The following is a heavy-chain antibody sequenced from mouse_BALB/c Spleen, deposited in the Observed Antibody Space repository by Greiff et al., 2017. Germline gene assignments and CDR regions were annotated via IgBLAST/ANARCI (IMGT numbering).Heavy chain of an antibody. D-gene: IGHD3-1*01. CDR1: GFTFSSYA. Sequence: EVQGVESGGGLVKPGGSLKLSCAASGFTFSSYAMSWVRQSPEKRLEWVAEISSGGSYTYYPDTVTGRFTISRDNAKNTLYLEMSSLRSEDTAMYYCATGALAYWGQGTLVTVSA. V-gene: IGHV5-9-4*01. CDR3: ATGALAY. J-gene: IGHJ3*01. CDR2: ISSGGSYT.